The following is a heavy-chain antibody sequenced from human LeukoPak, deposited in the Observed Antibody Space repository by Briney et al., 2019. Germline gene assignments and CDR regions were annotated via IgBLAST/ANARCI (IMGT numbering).Heavy chain of an antibody. CDR2: ISAYSGNT. D-gene: IGHD3-22*01. CDR3: ARAHYYDSSGYSGGDY. J-gene: IGHJ4*02. CDR1: GYTFTSYG. Sequence: ASVKVSCKASGYTFTSYGISWVRQAPGQGLEWMGWISAYSGNTNYAQKLQGRVTMTTDTSTSTAYMELRSLRSDDTAVYYCARAHYYDSSGYSGGDYWGQGTLVTVSS. V-gene: IGHV1-18*01.